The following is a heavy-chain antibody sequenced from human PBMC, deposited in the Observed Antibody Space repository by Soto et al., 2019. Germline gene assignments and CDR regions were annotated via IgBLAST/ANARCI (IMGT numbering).Heavy chain of an antibody. V-gene: IGHV4-31*03. CDR2: IYYSGST. CDR1: GGSISSGGYY. Sequence: QVQLQESGPGLVKPSQTLSLTCTVSGGSISSGGYYWSWIRQHPGKGLEWIGYIYYSGSTYYNPSLKSRVTISVDTSKNQFSLKLSSVTAADTAVYYCARGADFWSGYYEGPYWFDPWGQGTLVTVSS. D-gene: IGHD3-3*01. CDR3: ARGADFWSGYYEGPYWFDP. J-gene: IGHJ5*02.